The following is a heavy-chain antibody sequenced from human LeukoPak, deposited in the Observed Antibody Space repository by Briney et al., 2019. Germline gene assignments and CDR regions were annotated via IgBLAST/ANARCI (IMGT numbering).Heavy chain of an antibody. Sequence: SETLSLTCTVSGGSISSGSYYWSWIRQPAGKGLEWIGRIYTSGSTNYNPSLKSRVTISVDTSENQFSLKLSSVTAADTAVYYCARFRGVDAFDIWGQGTMVTVSS. J-gene: IGHJ3*02. V-gene: IGHV4-61*02. CDR3: ARFRGVDAFDI. CDR2: IYTSGST. D-gene: IGHD3-10*01. CDR1: GGSISSGSYY.